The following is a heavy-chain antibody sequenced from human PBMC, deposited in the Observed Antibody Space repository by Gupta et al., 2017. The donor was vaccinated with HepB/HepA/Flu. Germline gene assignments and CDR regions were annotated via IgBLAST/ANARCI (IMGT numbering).Heavy chain of an antibody. Sequence: EVQLVESGGGLVQPGGSLGLSCVASGFTVRNNYMTWVRQPPGKGLEWVSVIFTGGSTYYADSVKGRFTISRDISKNMVYLQMKSLRADDTAVYYCARDVTDSGDYWSNWDFDLWGRGTLVTVSS. D-gene: IGHD3-22*01. CDR1: GFTVRNNY. V-gene: IGHV3-66*01. CDR2: IFTGGST. J-gene: IGHJ2*01. CDR3: ARDVTDSGDYWSNWDFDL.